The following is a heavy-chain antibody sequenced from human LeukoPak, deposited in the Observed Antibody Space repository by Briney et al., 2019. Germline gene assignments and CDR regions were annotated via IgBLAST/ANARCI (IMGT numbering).Heavy chain of an antibody. D-gene: IGHD6-13*01. CDR1: GDSVSSNSAA. CDR2: THYRSKWYY. Sequence: SQTLSLTCAISGDSVSSNSAAWNWLRQSPSRGLEWLGRTHYRSKWYYDYAPSVKSRTSINPDTSKNQFSLQLNSVTPEDTAVYYCARDNSPYSSSWYPRRYYYYGMDVWGQGTTVTVSS. V-gene: IGHV6-1*01. CDR3: ARDNSPYSSSWYPRRYYYYGMDV. J-gene: IGHJ6*02.